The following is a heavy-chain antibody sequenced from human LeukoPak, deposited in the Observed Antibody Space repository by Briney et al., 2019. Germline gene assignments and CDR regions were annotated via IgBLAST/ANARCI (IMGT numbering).Heavy chain of an antibody. J-gene: IGHJ5*02. V-gene: IGHV3-23*01. D-gene: IGHD6-6*01. CDR3: VKASSSSPQYNWFDA. CDR2: VSGTGGRT. Sequence: PGGSLRLSCAASGFTFSTYAMSWVRQAPGKRLEWVSVVSGTGGRTYYADSVKGRFTISRDNSKNTLYLRMNSLRAEDTALYYCVKASSSSPQYNWFDAWGQGTLATVSS. CDR1: GFTFSTYA.